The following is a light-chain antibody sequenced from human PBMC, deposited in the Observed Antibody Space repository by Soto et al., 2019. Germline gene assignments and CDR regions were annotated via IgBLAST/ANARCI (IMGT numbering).Light chain of an antibody. V-gene: IGLV7-46*01. CDR2: DTS. CDR1: TGAVTSGHY. J-gene: IGLJ2*01. CDR3: LLSYSGGRSVV. Sequence: QTVVTQEPSLTVSPGGTVTLACGSSTGAVTSGHYPYWFQQKPGQAPRTLIYDTSNKHSWTPARFSGSLLGGKAALSLSGAQSEDEADYYCLLSYSGGRSVVFGGGTKLTVL.